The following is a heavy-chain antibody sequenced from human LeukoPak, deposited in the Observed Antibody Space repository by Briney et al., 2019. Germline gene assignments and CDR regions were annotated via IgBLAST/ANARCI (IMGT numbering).Heavy chain of an antibody. D-gene: IGHD5-24*01. CDR2: IRSKANSYAT. V-gene: IGHV3-73*01. Sequence: GGSLRLSCAAPGFTFSGSAMHWVRQASGKGLEWVGRIRSKANSYATAYAASVKGRFTISRDDSKNTAYLQMNSLKTEDTAMYYCTRQGARDGYNYYWGQGTLVTVSS. CDR3: TRQGARDGYNYY. J-gene: IGHJ4*02. CDR1: GFTFSGSA.